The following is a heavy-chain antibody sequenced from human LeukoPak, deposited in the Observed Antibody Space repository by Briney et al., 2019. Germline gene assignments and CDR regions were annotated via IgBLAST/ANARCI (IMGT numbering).Heavy chain of an antibody. V-gene: IGHV1-8*01. CDR2: MSPNNGNT. D-gene: IGHD7-27*01. CDR3: ASNPPRTGDFNY. CDR1: GYTFTNYD. Sequence: ASVKVSCKTSGYTFTNYDINWVRQATGQGLEWMGWMSPNNGNTGYAQKFQGRVTMTRDTSINTAHMELSSLRSEDTAVYYCASNPPRTGDFNYWGQGALVTVSS. J-gene: IGHJ4*02.